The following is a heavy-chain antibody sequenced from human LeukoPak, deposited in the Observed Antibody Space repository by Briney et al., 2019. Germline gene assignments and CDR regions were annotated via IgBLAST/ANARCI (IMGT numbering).Heavy chain of an antibody. CDR1: GYTFTSYG. J-gene: IGHJ3*02. CDR2: ISTYNGHT. CDR3: ARGGRWELPRPYAFDI. V-gene: IGHV1-18*01. Sequence: ASVKVSCKASGYTFTSYGISWVRQAPGQGLEWMGWISTYNGHTNYAQKLQGRVTMTTDTSTSTAHMELRSLISDDTAVYYCARGGRWELPRPYAFDIWGQGTMVTVSS. D-gene: IGHD1-26*01.